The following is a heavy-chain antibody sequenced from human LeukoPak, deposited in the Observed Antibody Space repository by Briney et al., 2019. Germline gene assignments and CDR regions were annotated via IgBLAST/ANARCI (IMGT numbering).Heavy chain of an antibody. CDR2: ISYDGSNK. Sequence: GGSLRLSCAASGFTFSSYAMHWVRQAPGKGLEWVAVISYDGSNKYYADSVKGRFTISRDNSKNTLYLQMNSLRAEDTAVYYCARDRYYMVRGVQPGPYWGQGTLVTVSS. V-gene: IGHV3-30*01. D-gene: IGHD3-10*01. J-gene: IGHJ4*02. CDR3: ARDRYYMVRGVQPGPY. CDR1: GFTFSSYA.